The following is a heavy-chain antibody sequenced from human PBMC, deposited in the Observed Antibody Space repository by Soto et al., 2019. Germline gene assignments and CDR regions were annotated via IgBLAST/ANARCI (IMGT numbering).Heavy chain of an antibody. CDR3: ARGSWFNYYCDY. CDR2: INHSGST. J-gene: IGHJ4*02. D-gene: IGHD6-13*01. Sequence: QVQLQQWGAGLLKPSETLSLTCAVYGGSFSGYYWSWIRQPPGKGLEWIGEINHSGSTNYNPSLKSRVTISVDTSKNQFSLKLSSVTAADTAVYYCARGSWFNYYCDYWGQGTLVTVSS. CDR1: GGSFSGYY. V-gene: IGHV4-34*01.